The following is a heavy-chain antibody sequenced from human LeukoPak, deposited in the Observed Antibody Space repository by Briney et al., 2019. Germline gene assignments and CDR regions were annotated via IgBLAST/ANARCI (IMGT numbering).Heavy chain of an antibody. CDR3: ARGYDSSGQFDY. J-gene: IGHJ4*02. Sequence: ASETLSLTCAVYGGSFSGYYWSWIRQPPGKGLEWIGEINHSGSTNYNPSLKSRVTISVDTSKNQFFLKLSSVTAADTAVYYCARGYDSSGQFDYWGQGTLVTVSS. CDR1: GGSFSGYY. CDR2: INHSGST. V-gene: IGHV4-34*01. D-gene: IGHD3-22*01.